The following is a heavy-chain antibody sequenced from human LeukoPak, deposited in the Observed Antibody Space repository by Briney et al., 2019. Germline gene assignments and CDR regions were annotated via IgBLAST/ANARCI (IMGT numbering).Heavy chain of an antibody. Sequence: SETLSLTCAVSRGSLSSGGYSWSWIRQPPGKGLEYIGYIEHKGSAYYNPSLQSRVTMSVDMSKNQFSLELSSVTAADTAVYYCARACCGGDSGYFDLWGRGTLVTVSS. J-gene: IGHJ2*01. CDR2: IEHKGSA. D-gene: IGHD2-21*02. CDR1: RGSLSSGGYS. V-gene: IGHV4-30-2*01. CDR3: ARACCGGDSGYFDL.